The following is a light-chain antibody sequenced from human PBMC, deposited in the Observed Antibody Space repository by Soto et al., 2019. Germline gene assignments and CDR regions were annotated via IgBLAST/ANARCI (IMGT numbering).Light chain of an antibody. CDR3: CSYAGSSTLYA. J-gene: IGLJ1*01. CDR2: EVN. Sequence: QSELSQPASVSGSPGQSITISCTGTSSDIGTYNLVSWYQQHPGKAPKLMIYEVNKRPSGVSDRFSGSKSGNTASLTISGLQAEDEADYYCCSYAGSSTLYAFGTGTKVTVL. CDR1: SSDIGTYNL. V-gene: IGLV2-23*02.